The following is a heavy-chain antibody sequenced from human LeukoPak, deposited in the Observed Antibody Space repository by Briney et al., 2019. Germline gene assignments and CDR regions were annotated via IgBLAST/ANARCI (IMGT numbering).Heavy chain of an antibody. D-gene: IGHD5-24*01. V-gene: IGHV3-23*01. J-gene: IGHJ4*02. CDR2: IFQGGGEI. CDR3: AKGGEEMATIPKAIDY. Sequence: GGSLRLSCAASGFTFSTFAMIWVRQPPGKGLEWVSSIFQGGGEIHYADSVRGRFTISRDNSKSTLFLQMNSLRAEDTAVYYCAKGGEEMATIPKAIDYWGQGTLVTVSS. CDR1: GFTFSTFA.